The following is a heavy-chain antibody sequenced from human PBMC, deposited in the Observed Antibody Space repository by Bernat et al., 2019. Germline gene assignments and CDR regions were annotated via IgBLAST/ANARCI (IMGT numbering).Heavy chain of an antibody. CDR2: INGDGSTT. D-gene: IGHD3-10*01. J-gene: IGHJ4*02. CDR1: GFTFSNYW. Sequence: EVQLLESGGTLVQPGGSLRLSCEASGFTFSNYWMHWVRQAPGKGLVWVSRINGDGSTTNYADSVKGRFTISRDNAKNTLYLQMNCLRAEDTAVYYCAQNYYNSGKYWGQGTLVTVSS. CDR3: AQNYYNSGKY. V-gene: IGHV3-74*02.